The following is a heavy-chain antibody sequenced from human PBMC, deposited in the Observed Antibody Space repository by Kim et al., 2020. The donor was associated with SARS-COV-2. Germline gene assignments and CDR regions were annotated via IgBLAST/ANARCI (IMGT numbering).Heavy chain of an antibody. D-gene: IGHD6-13*01. V-gene: IGHV3-21*01. CDR3: ASTYSSSWYLTDY. CDR1: GFTFSSYS. Sequence: GSLRLSCAASGFTFSSYSMNWVRQAPGKGLEWVSSISSSSSYIYYADSVKGRFTISRDNAKNSLYLQMNSLRAEDTAVYYCASTYSSSWYLTDYWGQGTLVTVSS. CDR2: ISSSSSYI. J-gene: IGHJ4*02.